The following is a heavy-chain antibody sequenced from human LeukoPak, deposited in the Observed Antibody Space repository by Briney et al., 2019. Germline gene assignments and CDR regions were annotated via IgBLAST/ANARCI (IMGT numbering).Heavy chain of an antibody. V-gene: IGHV3-9*01. D-gene: IGHD6-6*01. CDR1: GFTFDDYA. CDR3: ARDLESSSPW. J-gene: IGHJ4*02. Sequence: PGGSLRLSCAASGFTFDDYAMHWVRHAPGKGLEWVSGISWNSGSIGYADSVKGRFTISRDNAKNSLYLQMNSLRAEDTAVYYCARDLESSSPWWGQGTLVTVSS. CDR2: ISWNSGSI.